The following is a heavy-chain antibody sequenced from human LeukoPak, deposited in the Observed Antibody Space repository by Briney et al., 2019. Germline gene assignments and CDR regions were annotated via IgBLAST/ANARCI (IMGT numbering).Heavy chain of an antibody. CDR3: AKDRGSYLFDY. V-gene: IGHV3-30*18. CDR2: ISYDGSNK. D-gene: IGHD1-26*01. J-gene: IGHJ4*02. CDR1: GFTFSSYG. Sequence: GGSLRLSCAASGFTFSSYGMHWVRQAPGKGLEWVAVISYDGSNKYYADSVKGRFTISGDNSKNTLYLQMNSLRAEDTAVYYCAKDRGSYLFDYWGQGTLVTVSS.